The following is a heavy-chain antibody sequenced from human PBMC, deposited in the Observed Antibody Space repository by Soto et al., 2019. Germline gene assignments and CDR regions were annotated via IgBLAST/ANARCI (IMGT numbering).Heavy chain of an antibody. J-gene: IGHJ3*02. CDR2: ISSDGNNQ. CDR1: GYTSSSFV. CDR3: AKERGFLDAFDI. Sequence: QVQLVESGGGVVQPGRYLRLSCAASGYTSSSFVIHWVRQAPGKGLEWLAVISSDGNNQYYADSVKGRFTISRDNSKNTLYLQVNSLRAEVTAVYFCAKERGFLDAFDIWGQGTMVTVSS. D-gene: IGHD3-10*01. V-gene: IGHV3-30*18.